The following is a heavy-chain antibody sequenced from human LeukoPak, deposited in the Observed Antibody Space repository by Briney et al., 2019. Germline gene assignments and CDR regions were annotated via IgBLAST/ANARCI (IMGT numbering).Heavy chain of an antibody. Sequence: GGSLRLSCAASGFTFSSYGMHWVRQAPGKGLEWVAVISYDGSNKYYADSVKGRFTISRDNAKNSLYLQVDSLRVEDTAVYFCASGTVGNYALDYWGQGTLVTVSS. J-gene: IGHJ4*02. CDR1: GFTFSSYG. CDR3: ASGTVGNYALDY. CDR2: ISYDGSNK. V-gene: IGHV3-30*03. D-gene: IGHD1-7*01.